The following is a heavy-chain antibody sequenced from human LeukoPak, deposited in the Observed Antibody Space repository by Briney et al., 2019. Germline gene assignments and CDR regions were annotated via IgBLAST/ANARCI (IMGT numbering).Heavy chain of an antibody. CDR2: IYYSGST. J-gene: IGHJ4*02. V-gene: IGHV4-39*07. CDR3: AREMQYYYDSSGYHIDY. Sequence: SETLSLTCTVSGGSISSSSYYWGWIRQPPGKGLEWIGSIYYSGSTYYNPSLKSRVTISVDTSKNQFSLKLSSVTAADTAVYYCAREMQYYYDSSGYHIDYWGQGTLVTVSS. CDR1: GGSISSSSYY. D-gene: IGHD3-22*01.